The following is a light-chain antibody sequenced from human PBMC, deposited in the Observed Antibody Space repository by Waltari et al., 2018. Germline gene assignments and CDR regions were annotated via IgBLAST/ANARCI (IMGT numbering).Light chain of an antibody. CDR1: SSDVGGYNY. CDR2: DDP. Sequence: QSALTQPRSVSESPGQSVTIPCTGTSSDVGGYNYLSWYQHHPGKAPKLIIYDDPKRPSGVPDRFSASKSGNTASLTISGLRAEDEADYYCSSYAGTYTGVFGGGTKLTVL. J-gene: IGLJ3*02. CDR3: SSYAGTYTGV. V-gene: IGLV2-11*01.